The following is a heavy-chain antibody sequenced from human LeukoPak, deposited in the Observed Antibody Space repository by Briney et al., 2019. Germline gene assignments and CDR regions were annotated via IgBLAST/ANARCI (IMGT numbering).Heavy chain of an antibody. J-gene: IGHJ6*03. Sequence: SETLSLTCTVSGGSISSSSYYWGWIRQPPGKGLEWIGSIYYSGGTYYNPSFKSRVTISVDTSKNQFSLKLSSVTAADTAVYYCARRGYYYYMDVWGKGTTVTVSS. V-gene: IGHV4-39*01. CDR2: IYYSGGT. CDR1: GGSISSSSYY. D-gene: IGHD3-10*01. CDR3: ARRGYYYYMDV.